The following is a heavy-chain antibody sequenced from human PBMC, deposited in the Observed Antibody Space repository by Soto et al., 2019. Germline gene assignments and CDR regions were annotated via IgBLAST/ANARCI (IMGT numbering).Heavy chain of an antibody. J-gene: IGHJ4*02. CDR1: GGTFSSYA. Sequence: QVQLVQSRAEVKKPGSSVKVSCKASGGTFSSYAISWVRQAPGQGLEWMGGIIPIFGTANYAQKFQGRVTITADESTSTAYMELSSLRSEDTAVYYCARVGYAGYSSSGGDDYWGQGTLVTVSS. V-gene: IGHV1-69*01. D-gene: IGHD6-13*01. CDR3: ARVGYAGYSSSGGDDY. CDR2: IIPIFGTA.